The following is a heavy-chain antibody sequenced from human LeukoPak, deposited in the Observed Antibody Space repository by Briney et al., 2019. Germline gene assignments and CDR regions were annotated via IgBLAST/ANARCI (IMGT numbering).Heavy chain of an antibody. J-gene: IGHJ4*02. CDR3: RIGYSSSWVDY. CDR1: GGSFSGYY. Sequence: PSETLSLTCAVYGGSFSGYYWSWIRQPPGKGLEWIGEINHSGSTNYNPSLKSRVTISVDTSKNQFSLKLSSVTAADTAVYYCRIGYSSSWVDYWGQGTLVTVSS. D-gene: IGHD6-13*01. CDR2: INHSGST. V-gene: IGHV4-34*03.